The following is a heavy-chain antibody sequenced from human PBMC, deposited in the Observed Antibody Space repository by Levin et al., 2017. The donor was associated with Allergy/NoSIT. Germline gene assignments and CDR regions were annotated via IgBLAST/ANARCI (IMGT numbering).Heavy chain of an antibody. CDR2: IRSKAYGGTT. D-gene: IGHD2-15*01. CDR3: LGYCSGGSCPDHDAFDI. J-gene: IGHJ3*02. CDR1: GFTFGDYA. V-gene: IGHV3-49*03. Sequence: GGSLRLSCTASGFTFGDYAMSWFRQAPGKGLEWVGFIRSKAYGGTTEYAASVKGRFTISRDDSKSIAYLQMNSLKTEDTAVYYCLGYCSGGSCPDHDAFDIWGQGTMVTVSS.